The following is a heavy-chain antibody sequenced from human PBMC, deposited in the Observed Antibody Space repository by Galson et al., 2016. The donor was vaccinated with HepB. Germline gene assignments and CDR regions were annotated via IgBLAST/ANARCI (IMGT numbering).Heavy chain of an antibody. CDR2: INPSGSP. CDR3: VLGMGGTEF. Sequence: SETLSLTCAVYRGSFSGYYWTWIRQPPGKGLEWIGEINPSGSPNYTPSLKSRVAISVDTSKKQLSLKLSSVTAADTAVYYCVLGMGGTEFWGQGSLVTVSS. CDR1: RGSFSGYY. J-gene: IGHJ4*02. V-gene: IGHV4-34*01. D-gene: IGHD1-26*01.